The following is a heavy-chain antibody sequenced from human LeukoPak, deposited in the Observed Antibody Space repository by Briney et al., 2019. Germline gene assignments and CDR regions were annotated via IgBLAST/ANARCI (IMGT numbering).Heavy chain of an antibody. V-gene: IGHV3-23*01. CDR3: AKGTYYYDSSGSDP. D-gene: IGHD3-22*01. CDR1: GFTFSSYA. Sequence: GGALRLSCAASGFTFSSYAMSWVRQAPGNGLEWVSAISGSGGSTYYADSVKGRFTISRDNSKNTLYLQMNSLRAEDTAVYYCAKGTYYYDSSGSDPWGQGTLVTVSS. J-gene: IGHJ5*02. CDR2: ISGSGGST.